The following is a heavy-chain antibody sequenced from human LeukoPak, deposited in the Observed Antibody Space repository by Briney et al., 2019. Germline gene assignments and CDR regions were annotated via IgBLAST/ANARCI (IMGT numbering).Heavy chain of an antibody. J-gene: IGHJ6*02. V-gene: IGHV3-21*01. Sequence: GGSLRLSCAASEFTFSSYSMNWVRQAPGKGLEWVSSISSSSNYTYYADSVKGRFTISRDNAKNSLCLQMNSLRAEDTAVYYCAREYRSGSYSWIVYGMDVWGQGTTVTVSS. CDR3: AREYRSGSYSWIVYGMDV. CDR2: ISSSSNYT. D-gene: IGHD1-26*01. CDR1: EFTFSSYS.